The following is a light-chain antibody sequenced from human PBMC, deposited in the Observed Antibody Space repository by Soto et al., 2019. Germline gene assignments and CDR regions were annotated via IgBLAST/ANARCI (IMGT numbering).Light chain of an antibody. CDR2: AAS. V-gene: IGKV3-15*01. J-gene: IGKJ1*01. CDR1: QSVSNN. CDR3: HQYNNWPWT. Sequence: ESVLPQPPATLSLSPGERATLSGRASQSVSNNYLAWYQQKPGQAPRLLIYAASTRAAGVPVRFSGSGSETEFTLTIRSLQSEDFALYYCHQYNNWPWTFGQGAKVDIK.